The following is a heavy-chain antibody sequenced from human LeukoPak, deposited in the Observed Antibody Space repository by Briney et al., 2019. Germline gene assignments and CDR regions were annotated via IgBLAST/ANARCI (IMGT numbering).Heavy chain of an antibody. D-gene: IGHD1-1*01. J-gene: IGHJ4*02. Sequence: SETLSLTCTVSGGSISSYYWSWIRQPPRKGLEWIGYISYSGSTNYSPSLESRVTMSVDTSMNQFSLKLSSVTAADTAVYYCARVAIGTDDYWGQGILVTVSS. V-gene: IGHV4-59*01. CDR2: ISYSGST. CDR1: GGSISSYY. CDR3: ARVAIGTDDY.